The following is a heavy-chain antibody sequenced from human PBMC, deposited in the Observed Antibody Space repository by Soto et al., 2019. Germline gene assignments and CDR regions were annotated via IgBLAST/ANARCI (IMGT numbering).Heavy chain of an antibody. CDR1: GFTFSSYA. CDR2: IRGSGGST. D-gene: IGHD3-22*01. CDR3: AKEAYDSSGYYYGY. J-gene: IGHJ4*02. Sequence: GGSLRLSCAASGFTFSSYAMSWVRQAPGKGLEWVSGIRGSGGSTYYADSVKGRFTISRDNSKNTLYLQMNSLRAEDTAVYYCAKEAYDSSGYYYGYWGPGTLVTVYS. V-gene: IGHV3-23*01.